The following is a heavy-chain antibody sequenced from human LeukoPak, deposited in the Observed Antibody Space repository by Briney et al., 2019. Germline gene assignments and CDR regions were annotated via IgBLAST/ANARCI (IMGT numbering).Heavy chain of an antibody. V-gene: IGHV3-30*18. CDR3: AKDLSQLLWFGGMDV. CDR2: ISYDGSNK. J-gene: IGHJ6*03. D-gene: IGHD3-10*01. Sequence: GGSLRLSCAASGFTFSSYGMHWVRQAPGKGLEWVAVISYDGSNKYYADSVKGRFTIARDNFKNTLYLQMNSLRAEDTAVYYCAKDLSQLLWFGGMDVWGKGTTVTVSS. CDR1: GFTFSSYG.